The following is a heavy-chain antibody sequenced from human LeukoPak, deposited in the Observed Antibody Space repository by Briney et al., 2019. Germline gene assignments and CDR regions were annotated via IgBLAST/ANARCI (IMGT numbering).Heavy chain of an antibody. J-gene: IGHJ4*02. Sequence: PGGSLRLSCVASGFTFSSYDMHWVRQAAGTGLEWVSAIGTAGDTYYPGSVRGRFTISRENAKNSLYLQMNSLRAGDTAVYYCARGSGQNFDYWGQGTLVTVSS. V-gene: IGHV3-13*04. CDR2: IGTAGDT. D-gene: IGHD3-10*01. CDR3: ARGSGQNFDY. CDR1: GFTFSSYD.